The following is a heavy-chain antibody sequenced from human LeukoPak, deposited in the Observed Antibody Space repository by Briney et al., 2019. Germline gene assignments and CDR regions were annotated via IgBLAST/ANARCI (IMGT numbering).Heavy chain of an antibody. CDR1: GDSISSSNSY. J-gene: IGHJ4*02. V-gene: IGHV4-39*07. Sequence: SETLSLTYTVSGDSISSSNSYWGWIRQPPGKGLEWIGSMWFGATTSYDPSLKSRVTISIDSSKNQFSLKLSSVTAADTALYYCARGRRGSYFQDYWGQGTLVTVSS. D-gene: IGHD1-26*01. CDR3: ARGRRGSYFQDY. CDR2: MWFGATT.